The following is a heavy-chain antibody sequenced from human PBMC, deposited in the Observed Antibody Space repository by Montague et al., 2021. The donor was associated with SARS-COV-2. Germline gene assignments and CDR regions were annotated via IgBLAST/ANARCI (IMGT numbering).Heavy chain of an antibody. CDR3: AREWGSYSGRFDY. CDR1: GDSITSGSYY. D-gene: IGHD1-26*01. Sequence: TLSLTCTVSGDSITSGSYYWNWVRQPAGKGLEWVGRSYTSGSIDYNPSLKSQLTISVDTSKNQFSLKLSSATAADTAVYFCAREWGSYSGRFDYWGQGALVTVSS. CDR2: SYTSGSI. J-gene: IGHJ4*02. V-gene: IGHV4-61*02.